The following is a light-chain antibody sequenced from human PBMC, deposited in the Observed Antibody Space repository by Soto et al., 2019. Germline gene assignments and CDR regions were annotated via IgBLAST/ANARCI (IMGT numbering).Light chain of an antibody. CDR1: HSVNSH. J-gene: IGKJ5*01. CDR3: QQYKNWPL. V-gene: IGKV3-15*01. Sequence: MMMTQSPATLSVSPGERVTLSCRTSHSVNSHVAWYQQKPGQAPRLLLSGASTRATGIPVRFSGSGFGTEFTLTISSLQSEDFAVYYCQQYKNWPLFGQGTRLDIK. CDR2: GAS.